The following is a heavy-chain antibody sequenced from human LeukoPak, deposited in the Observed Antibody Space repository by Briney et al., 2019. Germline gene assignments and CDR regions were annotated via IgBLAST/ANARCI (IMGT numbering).Heavy chain of an antibody. V-gene: IGHV3-23*01. CDR2: ISGSGGST. CDR1: GFTFSSYA. J-gene: IGHJ4*02. D-gene: IGHD6-13*01. Sequence: PGGSLRLSCAASGFTFSSYAMSWVRQAPGKGLEWVSAISGSGGSTYYADSVKGRFTISRDNSKNTLYLQMNSLRTEDTAVYYCAKDSGYTTSWYFGDYWGQGTLVTVSS. CDR3: AKDSGYTTSWYFGDY.